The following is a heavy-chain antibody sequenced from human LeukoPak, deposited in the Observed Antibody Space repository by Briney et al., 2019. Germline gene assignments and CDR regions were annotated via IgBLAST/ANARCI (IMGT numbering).Heavy chain of an antibody. CDR3: ARGHYYYDSSGYSYYFDY. CDR1: GGSISSSNW. V-gene: IGHV4-4*02. CDR2: IYHSGST. J-gene: IGHJ4*02. D-gene: IGHD3-22*01. Sequence: PSETLSLTCAVSGGSISSSNWWSWVRQPPGQGLEWIGEIYHSGSTNYNPSLKSRVTISVDKSKNQFSLKLSSVTAADTAVYYWARGHYYYDSSGYSYYFDYWGQGTLVTVSS.